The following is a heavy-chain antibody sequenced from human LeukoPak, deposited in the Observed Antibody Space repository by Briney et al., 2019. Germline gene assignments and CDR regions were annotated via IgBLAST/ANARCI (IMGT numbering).Heavy chain of an antibody. CDR1: GYSFTSYW. Sequence: GESLKISCKGSGYSFTSYWIGWVRQAPGKGLEWMGGFDPEDGETIYAQKFQGRVTMTEDTSTDTAYMELSSLRSEDTAVYYCATDQAAGLDYWGQGTLVTVSS. V-gene: IGHV1-24*01. J-gene: IGHJ4*02. CDR2: FDPEDGET. CDR3: ATDQAAGLDY. D-gene: IGHD6-13*01.